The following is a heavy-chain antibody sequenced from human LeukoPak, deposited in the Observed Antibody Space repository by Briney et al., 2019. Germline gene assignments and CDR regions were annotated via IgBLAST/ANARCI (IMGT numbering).Heavy chain of an antibody. CDR3: ARATYSSSWGETPNWLDP. D-gene: IGHD6-13*01. CDR1: GYTFTGYY. V-gene: IGHV1-2*02. J-gene: IGHJ5*02. Sequence: ASVKVSCKASGYTFTGYYMHWVRQAPGQGLEWMGWINPNSGGTNYAQKFQGRVTMTRDTSISTAYMELSRLRSDDTAVYYCARATYSSSWGETPNWLDPWGQGTLVTVSS. CDR2: INPNSGGT.